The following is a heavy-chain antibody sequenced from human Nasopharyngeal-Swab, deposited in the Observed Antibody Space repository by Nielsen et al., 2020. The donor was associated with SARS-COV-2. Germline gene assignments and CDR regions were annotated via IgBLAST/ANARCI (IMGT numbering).Heavy chain of an antibody. Sequence: GGSLRLSCTVSGGSISSSSYYWGWIRQPPGKGLEWVSVIYSGGSTYYADSVKGRFTISRDNSKNTLYLQMNSLRAEDTAVYYCARDRGLEYYDYWGQGTLVTVSS. D-gene: IGHD1-1*01. V-gene: IGHV3-53*01. CDR2: IYSGGST. J-gene: IGHJ4*02. CDR1: GGSISSSSYY. CDR3: ARDRGLEYYDY.